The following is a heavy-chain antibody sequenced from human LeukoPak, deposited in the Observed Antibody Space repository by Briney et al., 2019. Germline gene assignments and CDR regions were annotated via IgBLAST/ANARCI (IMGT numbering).Heavy chain of an antibody. Sequence: GGSLRLSCAASGFTLSSYSMNWVRQAPGPGLEWVSYISGGSSAIYNADSVNGQFTISRDNAKNLLYLLMDTLRAEDTAVYYCARVGSNQWLDYWGQGTLVTVSS. V-gene: IGHV3-48*01. CDR2: ISGGSSAI. CDR1: GFTLSSYS. D-gene: IGHD6-19*01. CDR3: ARVGSNQWLDY. J-gene: IGHJ4*02.